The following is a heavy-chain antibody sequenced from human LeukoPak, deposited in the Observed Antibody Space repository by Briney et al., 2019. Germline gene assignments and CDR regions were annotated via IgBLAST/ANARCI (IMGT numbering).Heavy chain of an antibody. CDR2: ISGSGGNT. Sequence: GGSLRLSCAASGFTFSSYAMSWVRQVPGKGLEWVSAISGSGGNTFYAASVKGRFTISRDNSKNTLYLQVNSLRAADTAIYYCAKVQEMDTILPPFHYWGQGTLVTVSS. CDR1: GFTFSSYA. J-gene: IGHJ4*02. V-gene: IGHV3-23*01. CDR3: AKVQEMDTILPPFHY. D-gene: IGHD5-24*01.